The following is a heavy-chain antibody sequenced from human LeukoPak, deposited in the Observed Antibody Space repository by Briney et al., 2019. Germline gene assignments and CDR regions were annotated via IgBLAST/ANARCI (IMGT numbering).Heavy chain of an antibody. D-gene: IGHD3-10*01. V-gene: IGHV3-21*01. J-gene: IGHJ5*02. CDR1: GFTFSSYN. CDR2: ISTSSSYI. CDR3: ARSRSGVVRGVMAWFDP. Sequence: GGSLRLSCAASGFTFSSYNMNWVRQAPGKGLEWVSSISTSSSYIYYADSVKGRFTISRDNARNSLYLQMNSLRAEDTAVYYCARSRSGVVRGVMAWFDPWGQGTLVTVSS.